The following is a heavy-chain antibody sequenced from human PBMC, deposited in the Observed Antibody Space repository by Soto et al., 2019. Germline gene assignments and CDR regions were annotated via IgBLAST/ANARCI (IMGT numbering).Heavy chain of an antibody. CDR1: GGSISSSNW. Sequence: SETLSLTCAVSGGSISSSNWWSWVRQPPGKGLEWIGEIYHSGSTNYNPSLKSRVTISVDKSKNQFSLKLSSVTAADTAVYYWARDEQLAPSYYYYGMDVWGQGTTVT. CDR3: ARDEQLAPSYYYYGMDV. J-gene: IGHJ6*02. D-gene: IGHD6-13*01. CDR2: IYHSGST. V-gene: IGHV4-4*02.